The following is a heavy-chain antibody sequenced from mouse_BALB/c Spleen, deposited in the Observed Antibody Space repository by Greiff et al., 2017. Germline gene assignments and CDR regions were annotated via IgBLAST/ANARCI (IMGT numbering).Heavy chain of an antibody. CDR3: ASRLRWYFDV. J-gene: IGHJ1*01. CDR1: GFTFSSYG. V-gene: IGHV5-6-3*01. CDR2: INSNGGST. D-gene: IGHD2-4*01. Sequence: EVKLVESGGGLVQPGGSLKLSCAASGFTFSSYGMSWVRQTPDKRLELVATINSNGGSTYYPDSVKGRFTISRDNAKNTLYLQMSSLKSEDTAMYYCASRLRWYFDVWGAGTTVTVSS.